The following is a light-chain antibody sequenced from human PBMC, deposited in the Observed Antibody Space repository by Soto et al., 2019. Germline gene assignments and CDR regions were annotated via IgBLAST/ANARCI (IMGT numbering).Light chain of an antibody. Sequence: DIQMTQSPSTLSASVGDRVTITCRASQSISTWLAWYQQKAGKAPKLLIYKASILESGVPSRFSCSGSRTEFTLTISSLQPDDFANYYCQQYSTYWTFGQGTKVEIK. CDR2: KAS. CDR1: QSISTW. V-gene: IGKV1-5*03. J-gene: IGKJ1*01. CDR3: QQYSTYWT.